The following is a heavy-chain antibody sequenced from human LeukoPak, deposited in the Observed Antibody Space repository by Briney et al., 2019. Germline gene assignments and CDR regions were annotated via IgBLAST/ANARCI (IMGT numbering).Heavy chain of an antibody. V-gene: IGHV3-7*01. CDR1: GFTFSTFW. CDR3: ARLGPISYSSSFDY. CDR2: IKEDGGAK. D-gene: IGHD6-6*01. J-gene: IGHJ4*02. Sequence: PGGSLRLSCAASGFTFSTFWMSWVRQAPGKGLEWVANIKEDGGAKYYVDSVKGRFTISRDNAKNSVFLQMNSLRAEDTAVYYCARLGPISYSSSFDYWGQGTLVTVPS.